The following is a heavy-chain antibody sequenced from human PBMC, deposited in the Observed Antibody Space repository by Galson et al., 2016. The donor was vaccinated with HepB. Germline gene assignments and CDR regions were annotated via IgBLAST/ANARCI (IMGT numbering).Heavy chain of an antibody. CDR2: IGGSGDNT. CDR3: AKDLLSDYVWGSYRFQD. Sequence: SLRLSCAVSGFSFSTYAMSWVRQAPGKGLVWVSTIGGSGDNTYYADSMKGRFTISRDNSMNTLYLQMNSLRAEDTAVYYCAKDLLSDYVWGSYRFQDWGQGAPVTVSS. J-gene: IGHJ4*02. CDR1: GFSFSTYA. V-gene: IGHV3-23*01. D-gene: IGHD3-16*02.